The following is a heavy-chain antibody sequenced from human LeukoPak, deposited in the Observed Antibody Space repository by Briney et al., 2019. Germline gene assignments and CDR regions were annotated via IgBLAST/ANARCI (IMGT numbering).Heavy chain of an antibody. CDR3: ASGKIVVVVAATRVHDAFDI. CDR1: GGYISSTSYL. Sequence: SETLSLTCTVSGGYISSTSYLWGWVRQPPGEGLEWIGSIYHGGRTFYNPSLKSRVTVSADTSKNHISLTVRSVTAADTPVYYCASGKIVVVVAATRVHDAFDIWGQGTMVTVSS. CDR2: IYHGGRT. V-gene: IGHV4-39*02. D-gene: IGHD2-15*01. J-gene: IGHJ3*02.